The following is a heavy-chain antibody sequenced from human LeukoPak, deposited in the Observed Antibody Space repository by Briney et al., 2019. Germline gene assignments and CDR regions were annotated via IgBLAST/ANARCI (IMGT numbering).Heavy chain of an antibody. CDR1: GFTFSNYG. D-gene: IGHD3-22*01. CDR2: IRYDGSIK. Sequence: GGSLRLSCAASGFTFSNYGMHWVRQAPGKGLEWVAFIRYDGSIKYYADSVKGRFTISRDNSKNTLYLQMNSLRAEDTAVYYCAKSWHYYDSSGYYDYWGQGTLVTASS. V-gene: IGHV3-30*02. J-gene: IGHJ4*02. CDR3: AKSWHYYDSSGYYDY.